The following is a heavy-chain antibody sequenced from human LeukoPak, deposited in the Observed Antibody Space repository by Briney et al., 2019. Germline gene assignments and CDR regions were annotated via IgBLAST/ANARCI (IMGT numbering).Heavy chain of an antibody. V-gene: IGHV1-2*02. D-gene: IGHD6-13*01. J-gene: IGHJ4*02. CDR1: GYTFTGYY. Sequence: ASVKVSCKASGYTFTGYYMHWVRQAPGQGLEWMGWINPNSGGTNYAQKFQGRVTMTRDTSISTAYMELSRLRSDDTAVYYCARYSSSWYLDDYWGQGTLVTVSS. CDR2: INPNSGGT. CDR3: ARYSSSWYLDDY.